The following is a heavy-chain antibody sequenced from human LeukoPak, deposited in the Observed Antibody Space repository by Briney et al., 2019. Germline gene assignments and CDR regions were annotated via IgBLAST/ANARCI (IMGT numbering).Heavy chain of an antibody. D-gene: IGHD2-15*01. V-gene: IGHV3-74*01. CDR2: INSDGSGT. CDR1: GFTFSSYW. J-gene: IGHJ6*02. CDR3: ARDTLGPLYYGMDV. Sequence: PTGGSLRLSCAASGFTFSSYWMHWVRQAPGKGLVWVSRINSDGSGTSYADSVKGRFTISRDNAKNTLYLQMNSLRAEDTAVYYCARDTLGPLYYGMDVWGQGTTVTVSS.